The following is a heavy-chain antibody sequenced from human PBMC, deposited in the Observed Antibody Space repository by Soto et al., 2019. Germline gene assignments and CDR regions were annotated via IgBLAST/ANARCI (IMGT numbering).Heavy chain of an antibody. CDR1: GFTFSSYA. D-gene: IGHD3-10*01. V-gene: IGHV3-23*01. CDR2: ISGSGGST. J-gene: IGHJ4*02. Sequence: EVQLLESGGGLVQPGGSLILSCPASGFTFSSYAMSWVRQAPGKGLEWVSAISGSGGSTYYADSVKGRFTISRDNSKNTLYLQMNSLRAEDTAVYYCAKDVVVRGVITFDYWGQGTLVTVSS. CDR3: AKDVVVRGVITFDY.